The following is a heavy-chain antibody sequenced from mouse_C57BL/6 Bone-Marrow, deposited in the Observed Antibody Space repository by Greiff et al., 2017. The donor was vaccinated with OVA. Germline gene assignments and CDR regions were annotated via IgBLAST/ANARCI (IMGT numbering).Heavy chain of an antibody. CDR1: GYTFTSYW. J-gene: IGHJ3*01. CDR2: IDPSDSYT. Sequence: QVQLQQPGAELVMPGASVKLSCKASGYTFTSYWMHWVKQRPGQGLEWIGEIDPSDSYTNYNQKFKGKSTLTVDKSSSTAYMQLSSLTSEDSAVYDCARGTLLLRAWFAYWGQGTLVTVSA. D-gene: IGHD1-1*01. V-gene: IGHV1-69*01. CDR3: ARGTLLLRAWFAY.